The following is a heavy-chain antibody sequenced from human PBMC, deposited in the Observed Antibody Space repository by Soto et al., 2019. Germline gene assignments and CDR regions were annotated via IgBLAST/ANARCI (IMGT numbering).Heavy chain of an antibody. J-gene: IGHJ4*02. CDR3: ARESGAYCGGDCYSPLGY. D-gene: IGHD2-21*02. CDR2: ISYDGSNK. Sequence: GGSLRLSCAASGFTFSSYAMHWVRQAPGKGLEWVAVISYDGSNKYYADSVKGRFTISRDNSKNTLYLQMNSLRAEDTAVYYCARESGAYCGGDCYSPLGYWGQGTLVTVSS. V-gene: IGHV3-30-3*01. CDR1: GFTFSSYA.